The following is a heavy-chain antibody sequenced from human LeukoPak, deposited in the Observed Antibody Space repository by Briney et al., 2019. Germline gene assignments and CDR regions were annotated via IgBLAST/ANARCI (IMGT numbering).Heavy chain of an antibody. V-gene: IGHV4-59*01. D-gene: IGHD6-6*01. J-gene: IGHJ6*03. CDR2: IYYSGST. CDR3: ARGKYSSSSFSSYYYYYMDV. Sequence: SETLSLTCTVSGGSISSYYWSWIRQPPGKGLEWIGYIYYSGSTNYNPSLKSRVTISVDTSKNQFSLKLSSVTAADTAVYYCARGKYSSSSFSSYYYYYMDVWGKGTTVTVSS. CDR1: GGSISSYY.